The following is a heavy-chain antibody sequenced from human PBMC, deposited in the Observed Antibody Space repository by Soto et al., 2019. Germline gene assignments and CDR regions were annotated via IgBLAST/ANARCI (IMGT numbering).Heavy chain of an antibody. J-gene: IGHJ5*02. CDR1: GGTFSSYS. CDR3: ARDSPFDSSPHLNWFDP. Sequence: SVNVSCKSSGGTFSSYSISWVRQAPGQGLECMGGIIPIFGTANYAQKFQGRVTITADESTSTAYMELSSLRSEDTAVYYCARDSPFDSSPHLNWFDPWGQGTLVTVSS. D-gene: IGHD3-22*01. CDR2: IIPIFGTA. V-gene: IGHV1-69*13.